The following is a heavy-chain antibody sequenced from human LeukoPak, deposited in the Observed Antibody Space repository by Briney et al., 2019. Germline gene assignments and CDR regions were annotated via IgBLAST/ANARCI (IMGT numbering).Heavy chain of an antibody. D-gene: IGHD1-1*01. V-gene: IGHV4-30-2*01. Sequence: PSETLSLTCAVSGGSISSGGYSWSWIRQPPGKGLEWIGYTYHSGSTYYNPSLKSRVTISVDRSKNQFSLKLSSVTAADTAVYYCARDGNHDAFDIWGQGTMVTVSS. CDR1: GGSISSGGYS. CDR2: TYHSGST. CDR3: ARDGNHDAFDI. J-gene: IGHJ3*02.